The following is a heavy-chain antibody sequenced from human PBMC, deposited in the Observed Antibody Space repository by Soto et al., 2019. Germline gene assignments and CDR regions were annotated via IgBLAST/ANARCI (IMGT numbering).Heavy chain of an antibody. V-gene: IGHV1-2*02. CDR1: GYTFIGNN. D-gene: IGHD6-13*01. CDR2: MNPNSGGT. J-gene: IGHJ4*02. Sequence: ASVKVSCKASGYTFIGNNIHWVRQAPGQGLEWMGWMNPNSGGTKYAQKFQGRVTMTRDTSISTAYMELSRLISDDTAVYFCAKGNGSSWFDYWGQGTLVTVSS. CDR3: AKGNGSSWFDY.